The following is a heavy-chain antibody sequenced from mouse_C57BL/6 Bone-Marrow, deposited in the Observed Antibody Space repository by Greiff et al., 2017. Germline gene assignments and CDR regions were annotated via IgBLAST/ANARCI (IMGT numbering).Heavy chain of an antibody. J-gene: IGHJ3*01. D-gene: IGHD1-1*01. CDR1: GYTFTSYW. CDR2: IDPSDSYT. CDR3: ARGDYYGPWFAY. V-gene: IGHV1-69*01. Sequence: VQVQQPGAELVMPGASVKLSCKASGYTFTSYWMHWVKQRPGQGLEWIGEIDPSDSYTNYNQKFKGKSTLTVDKSSSTAYMQLSSLTSEDSAVYYCARGDYYGPWFAYWGQGTLVTVSA.